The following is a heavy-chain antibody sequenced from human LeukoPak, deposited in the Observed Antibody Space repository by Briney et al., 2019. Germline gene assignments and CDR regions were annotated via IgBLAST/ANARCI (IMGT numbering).Heavy chain of an antibody. V-gene: IGHV3-74*01. Sequence: GGSLRLSCAASGFTFSTYWMHWVRQAPGKGLVWVSRVNTAGSSTSYADSVKGRFTISRGNAKNTLYLQMNSLRAEDTAMYYCVGGMGGHFDYWGQGTLVTVSS. D-gene: IGHD3-16*01. CDR1: GFTFSTYW. CDR2: VNTAGSST. CDR3: VGGMGGHFDY. J-gene: IGHJ4*02.